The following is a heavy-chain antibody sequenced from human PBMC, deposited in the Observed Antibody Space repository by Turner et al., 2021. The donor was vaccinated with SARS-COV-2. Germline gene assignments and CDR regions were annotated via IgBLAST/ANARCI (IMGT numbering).Heavy chain of an antibody. J-gene: IGHJ4*02. V-gene: IGHV4-39*01. D-gene: IGHD3-9*01. CDR3: ARHGLDILTGVFDY. CDR2: GYYSGST. Sequence: QLQLQESGPGLVKPSETLSLTCTVSGGSISNNNYYWGWIRQSPGKGLEWIGTGYYSGSTYYNPSLKSRVTISVDTSKNQFSLKLGSVTAADTAVYYCARHGLDILTGVFDYWGQGILVTVSS. CDR1: GGSISNNNYY.